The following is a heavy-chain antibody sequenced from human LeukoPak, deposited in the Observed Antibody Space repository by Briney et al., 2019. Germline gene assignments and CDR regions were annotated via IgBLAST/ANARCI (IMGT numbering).Heavy chain of an antibody. D-gene: IGHD6-19*01. Sequence: SETLSLTCAVSGGSISSSNWWSWVRPPPGKGLEWIGEIYHSGSTNYNPSLKSRVTISVDKSKNQFSLKLSSVTAADTAVYYCASLSEGWLVAYYYMDVWGKGTTVTVSS. CDR2: IYHSGST. V-gene: IGHV4-4*02. CDR1: GGSISSSNW. CDR3: ASLSEGWLVAYYYMDV. J-gene: IGHJ6*03.